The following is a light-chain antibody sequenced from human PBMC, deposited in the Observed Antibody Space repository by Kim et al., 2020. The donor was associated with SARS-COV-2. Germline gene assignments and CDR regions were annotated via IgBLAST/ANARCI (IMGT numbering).Light chain of an antibody. Sequence: GQRVTVSCSGSRSNIGTNGVNWYQQVPGTAAKLLIYDDNRRPSGVPDRVSGSKSGTSASLAIGGLQSEDEAHYYCAVWDNGLKGWAFGGGTQLTVL. J-gene: IGLJ2*01. CDR3: AVWDNGLKGWA. CDR1: RSNIGTNG. CDR2: DDN. V-gene: IGLV1-44*01.